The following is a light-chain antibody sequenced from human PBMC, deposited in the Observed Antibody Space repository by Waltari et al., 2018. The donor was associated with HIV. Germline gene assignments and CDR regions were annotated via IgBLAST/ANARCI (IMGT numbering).Light chain of an antibody. V-gene: IGLV2-11*01. CDR2: DVD. J-gene: IGLJ1*01. CDR3: CSYTGTYTRYV. Sequence: QSALTQPRSVSGSPGQSVTISCTGTSSDVGSYKYVSWYQLRPGKAPKLIIPDVDKRPSVVPDRFSGSKSGNTASLTISGLQAEDEADYYCCSYTGTYTRYVFGTGAKVTVL. CDR1: SSDVGSYKY.